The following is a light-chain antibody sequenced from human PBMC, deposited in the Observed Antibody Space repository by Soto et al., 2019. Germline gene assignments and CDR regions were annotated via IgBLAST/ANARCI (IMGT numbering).Light chain of an antibody. CDR2: GPS. J-gene: IGKJ1*01. CDR3: QQYNNWPWT. CDR1: QSVSSN. Sequence: EIVMTQSPATLSVSPGESATLSCRASQSVSSNLGWYQQKPGQAPRLLIYGPSTRATGIPARFSGSGSGTDFTLTISSLQSEDFAVYYCQQYNNWPWTFGQGTKVEIK. V-gene: IGKV3-15*01.